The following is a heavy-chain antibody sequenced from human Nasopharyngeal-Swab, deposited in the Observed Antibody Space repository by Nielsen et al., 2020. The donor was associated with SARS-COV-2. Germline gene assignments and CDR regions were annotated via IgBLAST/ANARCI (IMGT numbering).Heavy chain of an antibody. Sequence: GRSLRLSWAAVGFTFSSYAMHWVRQAPGKGLEWVALIWYIGDNKYYADSVKGRFTISRDNSKNTLYLQMNSLRAEDTAVYYCAADIVVLPAVNLGDYYALGVWGPGTTVTVSS. CDR2: IWYIGDNK. J-gene: IGHJ6*02. V-gene: IGHV3-33*01. D-gene: IGHD2-2*01. CDR3: AADIVVLPAVNLGDYYALGV. CDR1: GFTFSSYA.